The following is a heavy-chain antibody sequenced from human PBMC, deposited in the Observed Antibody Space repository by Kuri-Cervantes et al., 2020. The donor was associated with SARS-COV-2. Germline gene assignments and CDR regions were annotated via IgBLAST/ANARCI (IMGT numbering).Heavy chain of an antibody. Sequence: SETLSLTCTVSGGSISSYYWSWIRQPPGKGLERIGYIYYSGRTNYNPSLKSRVTISVDTSKNQFSLKLSSVTAADTAVYYCARDGGALAEYYFDYWGQGTLVTVSS. J-gene: IGHJ4*02. CDR3: ARDGGALAEYYFDY. D-gene: IGHD1-14*01. CDR1: GGSISSYY. CDR2: IYYSGRT. V-gene: IGHV4-59*01.